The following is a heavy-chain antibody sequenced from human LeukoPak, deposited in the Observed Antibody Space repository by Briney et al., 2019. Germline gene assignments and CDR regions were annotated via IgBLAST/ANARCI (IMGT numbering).Heavy chain of an antibody. V-gene: IGHV4-59*08. CDR1: GGSISSYY. CDR2: IYYSGST. D-gene: IGHD2-2*01. CDR3: ARRIVVVPEIWGSVDV. Sequence: PSETLSLTCTVSGGSISSYYWSWIRQPPGKGLEWIGYIYYSGSTNYNPSLKSRVTISVDTSKNQFSLKLSSVTAADTAVYYRARRIVVVPEIWGSVDVWGQGTTVTVSS. J-gene: IGHJ6*02.